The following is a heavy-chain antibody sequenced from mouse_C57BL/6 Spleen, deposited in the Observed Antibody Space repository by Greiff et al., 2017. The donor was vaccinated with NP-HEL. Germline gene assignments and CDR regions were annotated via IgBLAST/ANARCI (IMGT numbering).Heavy chain of an antibody. J-gene: IGHJ2*01. CDR1: GYSITSGYG. CDR2: ISYSGST. D-gene: IGHD1-2*01. V-gene: IGHV3-2*02. Sequence: EVQLQQSGPGLVKPSQSLSLPCTVTGYSITSGYGWNWIRQFPGNKLEWMGYISYSGSTNYNPSLKSRISITRDTSKNQFFLQLKSVTTEDTATYYCARTARIKYWGQGTNHTVSS. CDR3: ARTARIKY.